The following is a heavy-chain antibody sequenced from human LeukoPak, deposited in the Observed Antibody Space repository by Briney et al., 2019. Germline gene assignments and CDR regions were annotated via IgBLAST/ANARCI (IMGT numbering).Heavy chain of an antibody. CDR2: INHSGST. D-gene: IGHD4-17*01. CDR1: GGSFSGYY. CDR3: ARRGDYGDYKYLQH. Sequence: SETLSLTCAVYGGSFSGYYWSWIRQPPGKGLEWIGEINHSGSTNYNPSLKSRVTISVDTSKNQFSLKLSSVTAADTAVYYCARRGDYGDYKYLQHWGQGTLVTVSS. J-gene: IGHJ1*01. V-gene: IGHV4-34*01.